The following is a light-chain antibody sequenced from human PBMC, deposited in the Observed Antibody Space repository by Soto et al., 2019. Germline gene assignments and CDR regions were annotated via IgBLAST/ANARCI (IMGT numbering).Light chain of an antibody. V-gene: IGKV3-20*01. CDR3: QEYGTSRT. CDR1: QIISSNC. Sequence: EIVLTQSPGTLSLSPGERATLSCRASQIISSNCLAWYQHKPGQAPRLLIYGASSRATGIPDRFSGSGSGTDFTLTISSLEPEDFAVYSCQEYGTSRTFGLGTKV. CDR2: GAS. J-gene: IGKJ1*01.